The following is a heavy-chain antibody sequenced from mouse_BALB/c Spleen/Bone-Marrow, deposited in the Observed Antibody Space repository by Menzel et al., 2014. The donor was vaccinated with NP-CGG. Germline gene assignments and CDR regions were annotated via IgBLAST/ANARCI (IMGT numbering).Heavy chain of an antibody. Sequence: QVQLQQSGSELRSPGSSVKLSCKDFDPEVFPITYMSWVRQKPGHGFEWIGDILPSIGRTIYGQNFADKATLDADTVSNTAYLELNGLTSEDSAIYYCARLYGNTFDYWGQGTTLTVSS. D-gene: IGHD1-1*01. V-gene: IGHV15-2*02. CDR3: ARLYGNTFDY. CDR2: ILPSIGRT. J-gene: IGHJ2*01. CDR1: DPEVFPITY.